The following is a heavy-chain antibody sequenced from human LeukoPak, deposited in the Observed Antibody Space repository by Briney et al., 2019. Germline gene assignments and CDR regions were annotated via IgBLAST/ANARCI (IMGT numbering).Heavy chain of an antibody. J-gene: IGHJ4*02. CDR1: GYTFTGYY. V-gene: IGHV1-2*02. D-gene: IGHD6-19*01. CDR2: INPNSGGT. Sequence: VASVKVSCKASGYTFTGYYMHWVRQAPGQGLEWMGWINPNSGGTNYAQKFQGRVTMTTDTSTSTAYMELRSLRSDDTAVYYCARDLKRGYSSGRYSWGTGSSNDYWGQGTLVTVSS. CDR3: ARDLKRGYSSGRYSWGTGSSNDY.